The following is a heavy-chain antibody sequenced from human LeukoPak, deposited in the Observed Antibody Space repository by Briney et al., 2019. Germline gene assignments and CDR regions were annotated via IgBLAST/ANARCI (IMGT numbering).Heavy chain of an antibody. D-gene: IGHD3-9*01. CDR1: GFTFSSYA. CDR3: AREDYDILTGPPQDV. J-gene: IGHJ6*02. CDR2: ISYDGSNK. V-gene: IGHV3-30-3*01. Sequence: GGSLRLSCAASGFTFSSYAMHWVRQAPGKGLEWVAVISYDGSNKYYADSVKGRFTISRDNSKNTLYLQMNSLRAEDTAVYYCAREDYDILTGPPQDVWGQGTTVTVSS.